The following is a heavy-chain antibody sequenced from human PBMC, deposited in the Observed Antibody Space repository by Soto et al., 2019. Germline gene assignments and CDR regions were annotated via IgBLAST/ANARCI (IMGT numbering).Heavy chain of an antibody. Sequence: GAALRPSYGGFGLTFSSYVMPCLRQDPGKGLEWVSAISDGGGITYYADSVKGRFTISRDNSKNMLYLQTDSLRAEDTAVYYCAKRGGSSIIPFHYWGQGTLVTVSS. J-gene: IGHJ4*02. CDR1: GLTFSSYV. CDR2: ISDGGGIT. CDR3: AKRGGSSIIPFHY. V-gene: IGHV3-23*01. D-gene: IGHD2-15*01.